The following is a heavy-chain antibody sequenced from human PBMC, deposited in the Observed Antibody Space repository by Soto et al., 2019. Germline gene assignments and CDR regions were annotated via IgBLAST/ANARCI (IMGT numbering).Heavy chain of an antibody. CDR1: GFTFSSYS. CDR2: ISSSSSTI. D-gene: IGHD3-10*01. CDR3: ARNYGSGSSYYFDY. V-gene: IGHV3-48*01. J-gene: IGHJ4*02. Sequence: GGSLRLSCAASGFTFSSYSMNWVRQAPGKGLEWVSYISSSSSTIYYADSVKGRFTISRENAKNSLYLQMNSLRAEDTAVYYCARNYGSGSSYYFDYWGQGTLVTVSS.